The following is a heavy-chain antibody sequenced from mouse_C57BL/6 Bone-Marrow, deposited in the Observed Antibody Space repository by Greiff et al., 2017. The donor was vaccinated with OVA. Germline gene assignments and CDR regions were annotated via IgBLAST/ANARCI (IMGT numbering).Heavy chain of an antibody. V-gene: IGHV1-82*01. Sequence: QVQLQQSGPELVKPGASVKISCKASGYAFSSSWMNWVKQRPGKGLEWIGRIYPGDGDTNYNGKFKGKATLTADKSSSTAYMQLRSPTSEDSAVYCGARKNYYGSTQYFDVWGTGTTVTVSS. CDR1: GYAFSSSW. J-gene: IGHJ1*03. D-gene: IGHD1-1*01. CDR2: IYPGDGDT. CDR3: ARKNYYGSTQYFDV.